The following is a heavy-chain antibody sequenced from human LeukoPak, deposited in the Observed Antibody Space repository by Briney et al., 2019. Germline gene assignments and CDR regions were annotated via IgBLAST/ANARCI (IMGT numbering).Heavy chain of an antibody. CDR3: ARESYCSGGSCYTYYFDY. V-gene: IGHV1-46*01. CDR2: INPSGGST. Sequence: EAAVKVSCKASGYTFTSYYMHWVRQAPGQGLEWMGIINPSGGSTSYAQKFQGRVTMTRDMSTSTVYMELSSLRSEDTAVYYCARESYCSGGSCYTYYFDYWGQGTLVTVSS. J-gene: IGHJ4*02. D-gene: IGHD2-15*01. CDR1: GYTFTSYY.